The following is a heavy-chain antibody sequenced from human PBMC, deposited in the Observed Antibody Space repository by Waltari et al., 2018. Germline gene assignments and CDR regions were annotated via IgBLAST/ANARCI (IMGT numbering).Heavy chain of an antibody. CDR2: MHPNSGNT. J-gene: IGHJ6*02. Sequence: QVQLVQSGAEVKKPGASVKVSCKASGYTFTSYDINWVRQATGQGLEWMGWMHPNSGNTGYARKWQVRVNKTRNTSIRTAYMELSSLRSEDTAVYYCARGGPFGWVAYYGMDVWGQGTTVTVSS. CDR1: GYTFTSYD. D-gene: IGHD3-3*01. V-gene: IGHV1-8*01. CDR3: ARGGPFGWVAYYGMDV.